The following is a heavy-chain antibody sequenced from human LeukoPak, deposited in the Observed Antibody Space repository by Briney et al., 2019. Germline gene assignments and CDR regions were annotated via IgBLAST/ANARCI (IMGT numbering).Heavy chain of an antibody. D-gene: IGHD3-22*01. CDR1: GFTFSSYS. J-gene: IGHJ4*02. V-gene: IGHV3-21*01. CDR2: ISSSSSYI. Sequence: GGSLRLSCAASGFTFSSYSMNWVRQAPGKGLEWVSSISSSSSYIYHADSVKGRFTISRDNAKNSLYLQMNSLRAEDTAVYYCARTRLYYYDSSGYGDFDYWGQGTLVTVSS. CDR3: ARTRLYYYDSSGYGDFDY.